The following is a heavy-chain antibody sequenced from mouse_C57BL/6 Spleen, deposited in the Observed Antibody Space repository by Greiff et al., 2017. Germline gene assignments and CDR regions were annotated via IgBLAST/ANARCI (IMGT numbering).Heavy chain of an antibody. D-gene: IGHD2-4*01. CDR3: ARNPIYYDYDGYAMDY. CDR1: GFTFSDYG. CDR2: ISSGSSTI. J-gene: IGHJ4*01. V-gene: IGHV5-17*01. Sequence: EVHLVESGGGLVKPGGSLKLSCAASGFTFSDYGMHWVRQAPEKGLEWVAYISSGSSTIYYADTVKGRFTISRDNAKKTLFLQMNSLRSEDTDMYYCARNPIYYDYDGYAMDYWGQGTSVTVSS.